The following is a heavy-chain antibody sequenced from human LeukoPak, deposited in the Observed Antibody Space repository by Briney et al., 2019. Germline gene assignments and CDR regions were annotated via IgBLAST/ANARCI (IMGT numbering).Heavy chain of an antibody. CDR2: INHSGST. CDR3: ARRDYNWFDP. CDR1: GGSFSGYY. D-gene: IGHD3-3*01. Sequence: SETLSLTCAVYGGSFSGYYWSWIRQPPGKGLGWIGEINHSGSTNYNPSLKSRVTISVDTSKNQFSLKLSSVTAADTAVYYCARRDYNWFDPWGQGTLVTVSS. V-gene: IGHV4-34*01. J-gene: IGHJ5*02.